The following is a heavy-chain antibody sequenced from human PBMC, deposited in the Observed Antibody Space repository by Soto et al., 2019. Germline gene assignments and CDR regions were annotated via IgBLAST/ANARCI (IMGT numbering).Heavy chain of an antibody. J-gene: IGHJ4*02. V-gene: IGHV4-59*08. D-gene: IGHD4-17*01. Sequence: QVQLQESGPGLVKPSETLSLNCSVSGGSIGTYFWGCIRQPPGKGLEWIGHIYYSGSTSYNPSLRSRVTISLDTSKNQFSLRLRSVSAADTAVYYCARSYGDLPDYWGQGTLVTVSS. CDR3: ARSYGDLPDY. CDR1: GGSIGTYF. CDR2: IYYSGST.